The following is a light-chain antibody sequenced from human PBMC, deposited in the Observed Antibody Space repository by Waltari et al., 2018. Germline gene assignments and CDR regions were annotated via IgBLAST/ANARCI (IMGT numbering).Light chain of an antibody. CDR1: SSDVGNYNY. CDR3: SSYAGSNNWV. J-gene: IGLJ3*02. V-gene: IGLV2-8*01. CDR2: EVS. Sequence: QSALTQPPSASGSPGQSVTISCTGTSSDVGNYNYVSWYQQHPGKAPKLMIYEVSKRPSGVPVRFSGAKSGNPASLTVSGLQAEDEADYYCSSYAGSNNWVFGGGTKLTVL.